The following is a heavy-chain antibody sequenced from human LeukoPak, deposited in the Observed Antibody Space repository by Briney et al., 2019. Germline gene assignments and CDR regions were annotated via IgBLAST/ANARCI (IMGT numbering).Heavy chain of an antibody. CDR3: ARGPSYCSGGSCYMDV. D-gene: IGHD2-15*01. Sequence: ASVKVSCKASGSTFLNYGVTWVRQAPGQGLEWMGGIIPIFGTANYAQKFQGRVAITADESTSTAYMELSSLRSEDTAVYYCARGPSYCSGGSCYMDVWGKGTTVTISS. J-gene: IGHJ6*03. V-gene: IGHV1-69*13. CDR2: IIPIFGTA. CDR1: GSTFLNYG.